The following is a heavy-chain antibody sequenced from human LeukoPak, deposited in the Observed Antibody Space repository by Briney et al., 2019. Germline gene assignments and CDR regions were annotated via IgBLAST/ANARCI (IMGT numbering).Heavy chain of an antibody. CDR1: GYTFTGYY. J-gene: IGHJ4*01. V-gene: IGHV1-2*02. D-gene: IGHD4-17*01. Sequence: ASVKVSCKASGYTFTGYYMHWVRQAPGQGLEWMGWINPNSGGTNYAQKFQGRVTMTRDTSISTAYMELSRLRSDDTAVYYCARGKDYGDPRGWSYFDYWGQGTLVTVSS. CDR2: INPNSGGT. CDR3: ARGKDYGDPRGWSYFDY.